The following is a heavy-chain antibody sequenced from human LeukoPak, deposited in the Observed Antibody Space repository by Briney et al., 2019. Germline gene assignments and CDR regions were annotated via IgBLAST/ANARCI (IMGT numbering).Heavy chain of an antibody. CDR1: GFSFSTYS. CDR3: VRDHHRRLYDSQARDTFDI. D-gene: IGHD3-22*01. J-gene: IGHJ3*02. Sequence: GGSLRLSCAASGFSFSTYSMNWVRQAPGKGLEWVSSISGRSNYIYYADSVKGRFTISRDNAKNSLYLQVNSLRAEDTAVYYCVRDHHRRLYDSQARDTFDIWGQGTMVTVSS. CDR2: ISGRSNYI. V-gene: IGHV3-21*01.